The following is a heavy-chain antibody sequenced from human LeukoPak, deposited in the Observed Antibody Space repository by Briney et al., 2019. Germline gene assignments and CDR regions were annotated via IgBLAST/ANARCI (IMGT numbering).Heavy chain of an antibody. V-gene: IGHV4-39*01. D-gene: IGHD4-17*01. CDR2: IYYSGST. CDR3: ARLPTVTFFDY. J-gene: IGHJ4*02. CDR1: SGSISTSNYY. Sequence: PSETLSLTCTVSSGSISTSNYYWGWVRQPPGKALEWIGSIYYSGSTYYNPSLKSRVTISVDTSKNQFSLKLSSVTAADTAVYYCARLPTVTFFDYWGQGTLVTVSS.